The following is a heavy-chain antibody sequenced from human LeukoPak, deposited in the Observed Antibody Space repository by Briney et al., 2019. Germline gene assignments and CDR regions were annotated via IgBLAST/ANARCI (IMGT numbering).Heavy chain of an antibody. CDR3: ARDQRKIQLWPTYYYYYYMDV. CDR1: GFTFSDYY. V-gene: IGHV3-11*04. J-gene: IGHJ6*03. Sequence: GGSLRLSCAASGFTFSDYYMSWIRQAPGKGLEWLSYISSSGTTIYYADSVKGRFTISRDNAKNSLYLQMNSLRAEDTAVYYCARDQRKIQLWPTYYYYYYMDVWGKGTTVTVSS. CDR2: ISSSGTTI. D-gene: IGHD5-18*01.